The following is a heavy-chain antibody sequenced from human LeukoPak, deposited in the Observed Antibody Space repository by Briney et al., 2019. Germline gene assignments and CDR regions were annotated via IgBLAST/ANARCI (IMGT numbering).Heavy chain of an antibody. D-gene: IGHD3-22*01. J-gene: IGHJ4*02. CDR1: GFTFSRFE. Sequence: GGSLRLSCVASGFTFSRFEMNWVRQAPGKGLEWISHISSGTYIAYADSVKGRFTISRDNAKNSLYLQMNSLRAEDTAVYYCAKGLLGYYFDYWGQGTLVTVSS. V-gene: IGHV3-48*03. CDR3: AKGLLGYYFDY. CDR2: ISSGTYI.